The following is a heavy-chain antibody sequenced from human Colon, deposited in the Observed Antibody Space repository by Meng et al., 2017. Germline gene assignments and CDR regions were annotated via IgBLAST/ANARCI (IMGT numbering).Heavy chain of an antibody. Sequence: QTRSLTGAISGDSVSSKSVAWNWIRQSPSRGLEWLGRTYYRSKWYNDYAVSVKSRITINPDTSKNQFSLQLNSVTPGDTAVYYCARFHYGDNDAFDIWGQGTMVTVSS. J-gene: IGHJ3*02. CDR1: GDSVSSKSVA. D-gene: IGHD4-17*01. V-gene: IGHV6-1*01. CDR2: TYYRSKWYN. CDR3: ARFHYGDNDAFDI.